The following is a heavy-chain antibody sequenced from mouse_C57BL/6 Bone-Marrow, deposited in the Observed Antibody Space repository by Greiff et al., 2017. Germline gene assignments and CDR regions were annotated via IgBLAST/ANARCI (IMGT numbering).Heavy chain of an antibody. Sequence: LKESGEGLVKPGGSLKLSCAASGFTFSSYAMSWVRQTPEKRLEWVAYISSGGDYIYYADTVKGRFTISRDNARNTLYLQMSSLKSEDTAMYDCTRDGVTTVVATDAMDYWGQGTSVTVSS. CDR2: ISSGGDYI. J-gene: IGHJ4*01. CDR1: GFTFSSYA. D-gene: IGHD1-1*01. CDR3: TRDGVTTVVATDAMDY. V-gene: IGHV5-9-1*02.